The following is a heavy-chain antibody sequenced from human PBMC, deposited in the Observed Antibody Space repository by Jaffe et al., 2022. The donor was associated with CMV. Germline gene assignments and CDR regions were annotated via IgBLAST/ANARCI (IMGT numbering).Heavy chain of an antibody. CDR1: GGSISSYY. CDR3: ARSVPYYYDSSGYLNDYFDY. CDR2: IYYSGST. J-gene: IGHJ4*02. D-gene: IGHD3-22*01. Sequence: QVQLQESGPGLVKPSETLSLTCTVSGGSISSYYWSWIRQPPGKGLEWIGYIYYSGSTNYNPSLKSRVTISVDTSKNQFSLKLSSVTAADTAVYYCARSVPYYYDSSGYLNDYFDYWGQGTLVTVSS. V-gene: IGHV4-59*01.